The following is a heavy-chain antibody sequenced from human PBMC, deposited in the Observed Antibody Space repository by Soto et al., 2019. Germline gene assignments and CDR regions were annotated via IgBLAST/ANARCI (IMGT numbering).Heavy chain of an antibody. J-gene: IGHJ4*02. CDR3: ARVVDSGIDY. V-gene: IGHV4-30-4*01. D-gene: IGHD1-26*01. Sequence: SETLSLTCTVSGGSISSGDYYWSWIRQPPGKGLEWIGYIYYSGSTYYNPSLKSRVTISVDTSKNQFSLKLSSVTAADTAVYYCARVVDSGIDYWGQGTLVTSPQ. CDR2: IYYSGST. CDR1: GGSISSGDYY.